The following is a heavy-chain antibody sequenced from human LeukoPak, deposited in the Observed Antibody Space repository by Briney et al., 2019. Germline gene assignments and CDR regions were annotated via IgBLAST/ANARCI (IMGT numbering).Heavy chain of an antibody. CDR2: IYYSGST. CDR3: AREAEAADPAYYFDY. CDR1: GGSISSSSYY. J-gene: IGHJ4*02. D-gene: IGHD6-13*01. V-gene: IGHV4-39*07. Sequence: SETLSLTCTVSGGSISSSSYYWGWIRQPPGKGLEWIGSIYYSGSTYYNPSLKSRVTISVDTSKNQFSLKLSSVTAADTAVYYCAREAEAADPAYYFDYWAREPWSPSPQ.